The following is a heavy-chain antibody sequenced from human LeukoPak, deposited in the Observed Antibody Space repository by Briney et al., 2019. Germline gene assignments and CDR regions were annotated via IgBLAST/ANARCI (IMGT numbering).Heavy chain of an antibody. Sequence: SETLSLTCAVYGGSFSGYYWSWIRQPPGKGLEWIGEINHSGSTNYNPSLKSRVTISVDTSKNQFSLKLSSVTAADTAVYYCARHWELLEAFDIWGQGTMVTVSS. CDR2: INHSGST. D-gene: IGHD1-26*01. CDR3: ARHWELLEAFDI. CDR1: GGSFSGYY. J-gene: IGHJ3*02. V-gene: IGHV4-34*01.